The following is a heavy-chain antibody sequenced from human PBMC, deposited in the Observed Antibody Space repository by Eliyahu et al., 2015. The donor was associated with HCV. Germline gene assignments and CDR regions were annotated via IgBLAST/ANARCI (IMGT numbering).Heavy chain of an antibody. CDR2: IFPHDXDT. CDR3: ARRRGVAVAGTYLDY. D-gene: IGHD6-19*01. V-gene: IGHV5-51*03. J-gene: IGHJ4*02. CDR1: GYXFTSYW. Sequence: EQLVQSGAEVKKPGESLKISWKVSGYXFTSYWIGWVRQMPGKGLEWMGFIFPHDXDTRXSPSFXGHVTISADKSTXTAXLQWSGLKASDSAIYYCARRRGVAVAGTYLDYWGQGTHVTVSS.